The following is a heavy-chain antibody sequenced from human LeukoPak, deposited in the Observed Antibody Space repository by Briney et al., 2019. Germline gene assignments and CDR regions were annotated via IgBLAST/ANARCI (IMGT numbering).Heavy chain of an antibody. Sequence: SETLSLTCTVSGYSISSNYYWAWIRQPPGKGLEWIGSIYHPVDTSYNPSLKSRITMSVDTSKNQFSLNLSSVTAADTAVYYCAKGGTYGGGADYWGQGTLVTVSS. CDR1: GYSISSNYY. CDR2: IYHPVDT. J-gene: IGHJ4*02. V-gene: IGHV4-38-2*02. CDR3: AKGGTYGGGADY. D-gene: IGHD1-26*01.